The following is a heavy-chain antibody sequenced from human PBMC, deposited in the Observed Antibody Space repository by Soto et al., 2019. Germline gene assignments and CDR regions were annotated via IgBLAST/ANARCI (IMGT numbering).Heavy chain of an antibody. V-gene: IGHV4-39*02. CDR2: IDYSGST. CDR1: GGTIRSSNYY. J-gene: IGHJ5*02. Sequence: SETLSLTCTVSGGTIRSSNYYWAWIRQPPGKGLEWIGSIDYSGSTYYNPSLKSRVTISVDTSKNHFSLKLGSVTAADTALYYCSRRAPEGFDPWGQGTLVTVSS. CDR3: SRRAPEGFDP.